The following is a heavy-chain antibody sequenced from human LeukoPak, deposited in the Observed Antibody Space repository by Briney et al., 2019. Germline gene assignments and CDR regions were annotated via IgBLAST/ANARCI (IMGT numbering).Heavy chain of an antibody. V-gene: IGHV4-61*01. CDR2: IYYSGST. CDR1: GGSVSSGSYF. D-gene: IGHD6-13*01. J-gene: IGHJ4*02. Sequence: SETLSLTCTVSGGSVSSGSYFWNWIRQPPGKGLEWIGYIYYSGSTNYNPSLKSRVTISVDTSKNQFSLKLSSVTAADTAVYYCASSGSFRQQLVRWGQGTLVTVSS. CDR3: ASSGSFRQQLVR.